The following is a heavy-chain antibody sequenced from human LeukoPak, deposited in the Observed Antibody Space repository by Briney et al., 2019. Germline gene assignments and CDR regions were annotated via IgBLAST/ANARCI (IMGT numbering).Heavy chain of an antibody. Sequence: PSETLSLTCTVSGGSISSYYWTWIRQPPGKGLEWIGYIYYSGSTNYNPSLKSRVTISVDTSKNQFSLKLTSVTAADTAVYYCARELYSYGPVGYYYGMDVWGQGTTVTVSS. CDR2: IYYSGST. CDR1: GGSISSYY. J-gene: IGHJ6*02. D-gene: IGHD5-18*01. V-gene: IGHV4-59*12. CDR3: ARELYSYGPVGYYYGMDV.